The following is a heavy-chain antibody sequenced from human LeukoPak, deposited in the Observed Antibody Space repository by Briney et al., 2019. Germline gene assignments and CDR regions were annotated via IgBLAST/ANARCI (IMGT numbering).Heavy chain of an antibody. Sequence: ASVKASCKASGYMFTGYYIHWVRQAPGQGLEWMGWINPNSGGTNYAQKFQGRVTMTRDTSISTAYVELSRLRSDDTAVYYCATHDYGGNGLDPWGQGTLVTVSS. CDR2: INPNSGGT. V-gene: IGHV1-2*02. CDR1: GYMFTGYY. J-gene: IGHJ5*02. D-gene: IGHD4-23*01. CDR3: ATHDYGGNGLDP.